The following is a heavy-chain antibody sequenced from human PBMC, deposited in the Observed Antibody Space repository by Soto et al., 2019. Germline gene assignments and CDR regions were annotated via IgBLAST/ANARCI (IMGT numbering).Heavy chain of an antibody. D-gene: IGHD2-2*01. J-gene: IGHJ6*02. Sequence: PGGSLRLSCAGSRFTFSSYAMSWVRQAPGKGLEWVSAISGSGGSTYYADSVKGRFTISRDNSKNTLYLQMNSLRAEDTAVYYCAKPYCNSTSCYEGGVGYYYYYGMDVWGQGTTVTVSS. CDR1: RFTFSSYA. V-gene: IGHV3-23*01. CDR3: AKPYCNSTSCYEGGVGYYYYYGMDV. CDR2: ISGSGGST.